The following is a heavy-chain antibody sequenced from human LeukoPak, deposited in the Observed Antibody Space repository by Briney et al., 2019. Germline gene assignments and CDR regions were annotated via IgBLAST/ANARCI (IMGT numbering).Heavy chain of an antibody. CDR1: GGSISSINW. V-gene: IGHV4-4*02. D-gene: IGHD1-7*01. CDR2: IYHSGST. Sequence: SGTLSLTCAVSGGSISSINWWSWVRQPPGKGLEWIGEIYHSGSTNYNPSLKSRVTISVDKSKNQFSLKLSSVTAADTAVYYCARRQLELQNHSWYFDLWGRGTLVTVSS. CDR3: ARRQLELQNHSWYFDL. J-gene: IGHJ2*01.